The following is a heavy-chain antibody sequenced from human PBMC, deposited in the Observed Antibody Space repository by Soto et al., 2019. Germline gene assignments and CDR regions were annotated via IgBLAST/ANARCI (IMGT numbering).Heavy chain of an antibody. Sequence: GSLRLSCXASGFTFSSYWMSWVRQAPGKGLEWVANIKQDGSEKYYVDSVKGRFTISRDNAKNSLYLQMNSLRAEDTAVYFCARERWLTAFDIWGQGTMVTVSS. CDR1: GFTFSSYW. CDR3: ARERWLTAFDI. V-gene: IGHV3-7*01. J-gene: IGHJ3*02. CDR2: IKQDGSEK. D-gene: IGHD5-12*01.